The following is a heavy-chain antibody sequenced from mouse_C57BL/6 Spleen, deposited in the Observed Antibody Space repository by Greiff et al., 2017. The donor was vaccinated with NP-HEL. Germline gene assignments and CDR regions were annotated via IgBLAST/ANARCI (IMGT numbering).Heavy chain of an antibody. J-gene: IGHJ4*01. Sequence: VQLQQSGPVLVKPGASVKMSCKASGYTFTDYYMNWVKQSHGKSLEWIGVINPYNGGTSYNQKFKGKATLTVDKSSSTAYMELNSLTSEDSAVYYCARAKDDYDDYAMDYWGQGTSVTVSS. CDR1: GYTFTDYY. CDR2: INPYNGGT. CDR3: ARAKDDYDDYAMDY. D-gene: IGHD2-4*01. V-gene: IGHV1-19*01.